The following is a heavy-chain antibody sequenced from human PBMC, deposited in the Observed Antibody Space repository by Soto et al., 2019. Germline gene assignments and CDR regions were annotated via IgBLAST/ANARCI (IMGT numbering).Heavy chain of an antibody. CDR1: GFTFSSYA. V-gene: IGHV3-23*01. CDR3: AKGVQLYYYYYGMDV. J-gene: IGHJ6*02. Sequence: TVGSLRLSCAASGFTFSSYAMSWVRQAPGKGLEWVSAISGSGGSTYYADSVKGRFTISRDNSKNTLYLQMNSLRAEDTAVYYCAKGVQLYYYYYGMDVWGQGTTVTVSS. D-gene: IGHD5-18*01. CDR2: ISGSGGST.